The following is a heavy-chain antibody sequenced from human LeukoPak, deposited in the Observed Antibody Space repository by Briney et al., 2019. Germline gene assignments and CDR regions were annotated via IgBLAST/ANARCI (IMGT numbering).Heavy chain of an antibody. D-gene: IGHD3-22*01. CDR3: ARTPLSPYDSSGYGDY. J-gene: IGHJ4*02. Sequence: GRSLRLSCAAFGFTFSSYEMNWVRQAPGKGLEWVSYISSSGSTIYYADSVKGRFTISRDNAKNSLYLQMNSLRAEDTAVYYCARTPLSPYDSSGYGDYWGQGTLVTVSS. CDR2: ISSSGSTI. V-gene: IGHV3-48*03. CDR1: GFTFSSYE.